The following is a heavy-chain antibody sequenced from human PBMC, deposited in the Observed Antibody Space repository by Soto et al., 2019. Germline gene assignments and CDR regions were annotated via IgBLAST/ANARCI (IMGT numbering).Heavy chain of an antibody. J-gene: IGHJ4*02. CDR2: IYHSGST. D-gene: IGHD6-13*01. CDR1: GYSISSGYY. Sequence: SGTLSLTCAVSGYSISSGYYWGWIRQPPGKGLEWIGSIYHSGSTYYNPSLKSRVTISVDTSKNQFSLKLSSVTAADTAVYYCASHSSSWYGVDYWGQGTLVTVSS. CDR3: ASHSSSWYGVDY. V-gene: IGHV4-38-2*01.